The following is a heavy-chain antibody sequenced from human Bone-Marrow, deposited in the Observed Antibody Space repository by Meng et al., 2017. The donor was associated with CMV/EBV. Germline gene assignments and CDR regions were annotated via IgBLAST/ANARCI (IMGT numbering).Heavy chain of an antibody. CDR1: GYTFTGYY. Sequence: SVKVSCKASGYTFTGYYMHWVRQAPGQGLEWMGWINPNSGGTNYAQKFQGRVTMTRDTSISTAYMELSRLRSDDTAVYYCARDNGPSGSYYENWFDPWGQGTRVTGSS. D-gene: IGHD1-26*01. V-gene: IGHV1-2*02. CDR3: ARDNGPSGSYYENWFDP. J-gene: IGHJ5*02. CDR2: INPNSGGT.